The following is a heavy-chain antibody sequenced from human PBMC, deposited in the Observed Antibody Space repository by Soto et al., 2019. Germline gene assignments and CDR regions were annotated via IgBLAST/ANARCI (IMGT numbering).Heavy chain of an antibody. V-gene: IGHV3-53*01. CDR2: IYNGGRT. D-gene: IGHD6-19*01. J-gene: IGHJ4*02. Sequence: GGSLRLSCVASGFTVSSNYMNWVRQAPGKGLEWVSVIYNGGRTYYTDSVKGGLTISRDNSKNTLYLQMNSLRAEGTAVYFCARDRSSGWYVFDYWGQGTLVTVSS. CDR1: GFTVSSNY. CDR3: ARDRSSGWYVFDY.